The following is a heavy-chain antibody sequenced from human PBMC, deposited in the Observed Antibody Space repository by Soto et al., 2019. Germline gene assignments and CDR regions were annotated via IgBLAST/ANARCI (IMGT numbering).Heavy chain of an antibody. V-gene: IGHV1-8*01. CDR2: MNPNSGNT. J-gene: IGHJ4*02. D-gene: IGHD3-3*01. Sequence: VASVKVSCKASGYTFTSYDINWVRQATGQGLEWMGWMNPNSGNTGYAQKFQGRVTMTRNTSISTAYMELSSLRSEDTAVYYCARGLRITIFGVVPYWGQGTLVTVSS. CDR3: ARGLRITIFGVVPY. CDR1: GYTFTSYD.